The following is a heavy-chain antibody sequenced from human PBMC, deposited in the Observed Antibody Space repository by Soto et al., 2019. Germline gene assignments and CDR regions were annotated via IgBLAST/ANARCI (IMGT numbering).Heavy chain of an antibody. CDR3: ARAKYGTALR. V-gene: IGHV4-59*01. Sequence: SETLSLTCTVSGGSISSYYWSWIRQPPGKGLEWIGYIYYSGSTNYNPSLKSRVTISVDTSKNQFSLKLSSVTAADAAVYHCARAKYGTALRWGQGTLVTVSS. CDR2: IYYSGST. D-gene: IGHD1-1*01. CDR1: GGSISSYY. J-gene: IGHJ4*02.